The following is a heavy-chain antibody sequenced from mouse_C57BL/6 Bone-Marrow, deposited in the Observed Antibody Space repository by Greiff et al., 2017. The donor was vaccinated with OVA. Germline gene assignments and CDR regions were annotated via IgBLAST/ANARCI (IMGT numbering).Heavy chain of an antibody. CDR1: GFTFSSYG. Sequence: DVKLVESGGDLVKPGGSLKLSCAASGFTFSSYGMSWVRQTPDKRLEWVATISSGGSYTYYPDSVKGRFTISRVNAKNTLYLQMSSLKSEDTAMYYCARRGYDYLDYWGQGTTLTVSS. CDR2: ISSGGSYT. J-gene: IGHJ2*01. D-gene: IGHD2-3*01. V-gene: IGHV5-6*02. CDR3: ARRGYDYLDY.